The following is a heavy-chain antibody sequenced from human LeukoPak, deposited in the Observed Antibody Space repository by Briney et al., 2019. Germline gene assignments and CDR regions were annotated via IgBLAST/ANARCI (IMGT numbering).Heavy chain of an antibody. J-gene: IGHJ4*02. CDR2: ISWNSGSI. V-gene: IGHV3-9*01. Sequence: GGSLRLSCAASGFTFSSYAMSWVRQAPGKGLEWVSGISWNSGSIGYADSVKGRFTISRDNAKNSLYLQMNSLRAEDTALYYCARRIAVAGADYFDYWGQGTLVTVSS. D-gene: IGHD6-19*01. CDR3: ARRIAVAGADYFDY. CDR1: GFTFSSYA.